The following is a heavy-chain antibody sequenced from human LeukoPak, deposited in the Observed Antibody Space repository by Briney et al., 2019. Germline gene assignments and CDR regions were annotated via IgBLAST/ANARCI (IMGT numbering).Heavy chain of an antibody. Sequence: ASVKVSCKASGYTFTGYYMHWVRQAPGQGLEWMGWINPNSGGTNYAQKFQGRVTMTRDTSISTAYMELSRLRSDDTAVYYCARDDRYYYDSSGHRDYWGQGALVTVSS. J-gene: IGHJ4*02. D-gene: IGHD3-22*01. CDR3: ARDDRYYYDSSGHRDY. CDR1: GYTFTGYY. CDR2: INPNSGGT. V-gene: IGHV1-2*02.